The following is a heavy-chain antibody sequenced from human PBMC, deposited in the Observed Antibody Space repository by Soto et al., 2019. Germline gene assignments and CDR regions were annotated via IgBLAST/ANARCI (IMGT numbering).Heavy chain of an antibody. J-gene: IGHJ4*02. CDR1: GGTFSSYA. CDR3: ARDRGYYGSGSYYLGDGA. Sequence: QVQLVQSGAEVKKPGSSVKVSCKASGGTFSSYAISWVRQAPGQGLECMGGIIPIFGTANYAQKFQGRVTITADESTSTAYMELSSLRSEDTAVYYCARDRGYYGSGSYYLGDGAWGQRTLVTVSS. D-gene: IGHD3-10*01. V-gene: IGHV1-69*12. CDR2: IIPIFGTA.